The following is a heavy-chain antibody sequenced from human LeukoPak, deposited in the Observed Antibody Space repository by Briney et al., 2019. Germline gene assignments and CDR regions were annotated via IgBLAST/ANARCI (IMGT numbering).Heavy chain of an antibody. Sequence: GGSLTLSCAVSGLTLCDYGVHWVRHARGRGREWVAFIRYYGGDEKYADSVKGRFTVSRDNSKNTLYLQMNSLRVEDTAVYYCAKYRHGAYGSFFDYWGQGTLVTVSS. J-gene: IGHJ4*02. CDR1: GLTLCDYG. V-gene: IGHV3-30*02. D-gene: IGHD4-17*01. CDR3: AKYRHGAYGSFFDY. CDR2: IRYYGGDE.